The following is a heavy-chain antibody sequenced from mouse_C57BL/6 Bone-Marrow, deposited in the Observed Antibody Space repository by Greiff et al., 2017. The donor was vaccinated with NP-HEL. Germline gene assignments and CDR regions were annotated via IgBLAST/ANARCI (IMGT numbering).Heavy chain of an antibody. V-gene: IGHV1-15*01. J-gene: IGHJ4*01. CDR3: TRSGLTGSYYYAMDY. D-gene: IGHD4-1*01. CDR2: IDPETGGT. Sequence: VQLQQSGAELVRPGASVTLSCKASGYTFTDYEMHWVKQTPVHGLEWIGAIDPETGGTAYNQKFKGKAILTADKSSSTAYMELRSLTSEDSAVYYCTRSGLTGSYYYAMDYWGQGTSVTVSS. CDR1: GYTFTDYE.